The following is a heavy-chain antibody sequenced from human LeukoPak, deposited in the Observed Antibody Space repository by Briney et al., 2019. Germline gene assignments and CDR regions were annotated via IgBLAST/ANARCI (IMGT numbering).Heavy chain of an antibody. CDR3: ARSGFARLGDFDY. CDR1: GFIFSNYG. Sequence: PGGSLRLSCAASGFIFSNYGMNWVRQAPGKGLEWVAAISASGSATSYADSVRGRFTISRDNSKNTLYLQMNSLRAEDTAVYYCARSGFARLGDFDYWGQGTLVTISS. D-gene: IGHD3-16*01. J-gene: IGHJ4*02. CDR2: ISASGSAT. V-gene: IGHV3-23*01.